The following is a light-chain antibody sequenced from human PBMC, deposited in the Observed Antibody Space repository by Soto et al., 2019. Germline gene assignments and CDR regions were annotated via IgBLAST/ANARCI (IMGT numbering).Light chain of an antibody. Sequence: VMTQSPASLSVSPGERATLSCRASHSVNTNLAWYQQKPGQAPRLLIYGASTRASGIPARFSGSGSGTEFTLTISSLQSEDLAIYYCQQYNDWPFALGPGTKVDIK. CDR3: QQYNDWPFA. CDR1: HSVNTN. J-gene: IGKJ3*01. CDR2: GAS. V-gene: IGKV3-15*01.